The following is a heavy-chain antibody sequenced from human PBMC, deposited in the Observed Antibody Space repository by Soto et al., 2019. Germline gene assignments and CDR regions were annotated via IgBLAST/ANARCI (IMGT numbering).Heavy chain of an antibody. V-gene: IGHV2-5*02. J-gene: IGHJ6*03. D-gene: IGHD4-17*01. CDR1: GFSLSTSGVG. Sequence: SGPTLVNPTQTLTLTCTFSGFSLSTSGVGVGWIRQPPGKALEWLALIYWDDDKRYSPSLKGRLTITKDTSKNQVVLTMTNMDPVDTATYYCAHRRRVRAYGDYGPKYLEYYMDVWGKGTTVTVSS. CDR2: IYWDDDK. CDR3: AHRRRVRAYGDYGPKYLEYYMDV.